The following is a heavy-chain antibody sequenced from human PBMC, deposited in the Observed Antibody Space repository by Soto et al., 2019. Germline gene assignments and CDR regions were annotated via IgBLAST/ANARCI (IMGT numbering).Heavy chain of an antibody. Sequence: PSETLSLTCAVYGGSFSGYYWSWVRQPPGKGLEWIGEINHSGSTNYNPSLKSRVTISADTSKHQFSLRLSSVTAADSAIYYCASYHYYDFWVGSRHYMDAWGKGTTVTVSS. CDR2: INHSGST. V-gene: IGHV4-34*01. J-gene: IGHJ6*03. CDR1: GGSFSGYY. D-gene: IGHD3-3*01. CDR3: ASYHYYDFWVGSRHYMDA.